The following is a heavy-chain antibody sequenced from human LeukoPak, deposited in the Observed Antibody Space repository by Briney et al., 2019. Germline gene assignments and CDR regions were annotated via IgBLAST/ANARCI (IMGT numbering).Heavy chain of an antibody. Sequence: GASVKVSCKASGYTFTSYYMHWVRQAPGQGLEWMGIINPSGGSTSYAQKFQGRVTMTRDTSISTAYMELSRLRSDDTAVYYCASALRDYDILTGYYTATGVMDVWGKGTTVTISS. CDR2: INPSGGST. CDR1: GYTFTSYY. V-gene: IGHV1-46*01. J-gene: IGHJ6*04. D-gene: IGHD3-9*01. CDR3: ASALRDYDILTGYYTATGVMDV.